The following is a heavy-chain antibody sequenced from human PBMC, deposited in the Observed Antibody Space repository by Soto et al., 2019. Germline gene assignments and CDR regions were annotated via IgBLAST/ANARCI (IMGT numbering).Heavy chain of an antibody. D-gene: IGHD2-15*01. J-gene: IGHJ4*02. CDR2: INHSGTT. Sequence: XETLSLPCAVYGGSVSGYFWSWIRQPPGKGLEWIGEINHSGTTSYSPSLDSRVTTSVDTSKNQFSLRLSSVTAADTAIYYCARRYCSDSYCRYFDDWGRGTLVTVSS. V-gene: IGHV4-34*01. CDR1: GGSVSGYF. CDR3: ARRYCSDSYCRYFDD.